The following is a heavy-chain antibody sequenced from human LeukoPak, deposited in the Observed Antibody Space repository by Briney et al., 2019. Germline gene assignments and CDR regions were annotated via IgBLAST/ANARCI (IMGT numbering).Heavy chain of an antibody. CDR3: ARDTETGTTDY. Sequence: GGSLRLSCAASGFIFSSYGMHWVRQAPGKGLEWVAVIWCDGSNKYYADSVKGRFTISRDNSKNTLYLQMNSLRAEDTAVYYCARDTETGTTDYWGQGTLVTVSS. CDR2: IWCDGSNK. V-gene: IGHV3-33*01. J-gene: IGHJ4*02. CDR1: GFIFSSYG. D-gene: IGHD1-1*01.